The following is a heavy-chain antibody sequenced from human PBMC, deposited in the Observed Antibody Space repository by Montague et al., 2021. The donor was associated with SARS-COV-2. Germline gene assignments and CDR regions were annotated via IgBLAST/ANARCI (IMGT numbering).Heavy chain of an antibody. V-gene: IGHV3-21*01. CDR3: ARDRGGGRYDFWSGYYVQPYDY. Sequence: SLRLSCAASGFIFSNFAFHWVRQAPGKGLEWVSSISSSSSYIYYADSVKGRFTISRDNAKNSLYLQMNSLRAEDTAVYYCARDRGGGRYDFWSGYYVQPYDYWGQGTLVTVSS. D-gene: IGHD3-3*01. J-gene: IGHJ4*02. CDR1: GFIFSNFA. CDR2: ISSSSSYI.